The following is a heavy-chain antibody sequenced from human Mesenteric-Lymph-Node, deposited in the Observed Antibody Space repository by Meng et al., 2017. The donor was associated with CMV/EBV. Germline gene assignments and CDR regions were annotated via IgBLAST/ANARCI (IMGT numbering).Heavy chain of an antibody. CDR2: ISGSGGST. Sequence: GGSLRLSCAASGFTFSTYVMSWVRQAPGKGLEWVSGISGSGGSTYYADSVKGRFTISRDNPKSTLYLQMNSLRAEDTAVYYCARKSNYDFWSGFYYWGQGTLVTVSS. CDR3: ARKSNYDFWSGFYY. J-gene: IGHJ4*02. V-gene: IGHV3-23*01. CDR1: GFTFSTYV. D-gene: IGHD3-3*01.